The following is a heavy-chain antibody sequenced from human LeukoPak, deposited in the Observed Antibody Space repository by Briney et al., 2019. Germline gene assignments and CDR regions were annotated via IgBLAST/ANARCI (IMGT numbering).Heavy chain of an antibody. CDR2: ISAYNGNT. Sequence: ASVKVSCKASGYTFTSYDINWVRQATGQGLEWMGWISAYNGNTNYAQKLQGRVTMTTDTSTSTAYMELRSLRSDDTAVYYCARGSLVTYYDFWSGYYNPFDYWGQGTLVTVSS. CDR3: ARGSLVTYYDFWSGYYNPFDY. J-gene: IGHJ4*02. D-gene: IGHD3-3*01. V-gene: IGHV1-18*01. CDR1: GYTFTSYD.